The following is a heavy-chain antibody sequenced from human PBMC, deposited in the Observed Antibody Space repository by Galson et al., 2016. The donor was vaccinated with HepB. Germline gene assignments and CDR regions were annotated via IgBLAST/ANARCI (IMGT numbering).Heavy chain of an antibody. J-gene: IGHJ4*02. CDR1: GYTFTSYG. CDR3: ARSPSMSGYGYYDS. D-gene: IGHD2/OR15-2a*01. Sequence: SVKVSCKASGYTFTSYGISWVRQAPGQGLEWMGWISAYNHNTHYAQNLQDRVTLTTESSTSTAYMELRSLRSDDTAVYYCARSPSMSGYGYYDSWGQGTLVTVSP. V-gene: IGHV1-18*01. CDR2: ISAYNHNT.